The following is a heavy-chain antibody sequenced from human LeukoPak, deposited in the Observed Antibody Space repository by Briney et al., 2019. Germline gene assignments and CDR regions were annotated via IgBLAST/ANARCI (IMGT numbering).Heavy chain of an antibody. D-gene: IGHD3-9*01. J-gene: IGHJ4*02. CDR1: GFTFSSYA. Sequence: PGRSLRLPCAASGFTFSSYAMHWVRQAPGKGLEWVAVISYDGSNKYYADPVKGRFTISRDNSKNTLYLQMNSLRAEDTAVYYCASDPYDILTGYLDYWGQGTLVTVSS. CDR2: ISYDGSNK. V-gene: IGHV3-30*04. CDR3: ASDPYDILTGYLDY.